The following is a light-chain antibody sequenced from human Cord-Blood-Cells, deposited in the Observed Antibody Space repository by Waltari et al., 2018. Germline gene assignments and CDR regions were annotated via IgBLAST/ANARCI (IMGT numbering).Light chain of an antibody. V-gene: IGKV3-11*01. CDR3: QQRSNWPPWT. CDR1: QSVSSY. J-gene: IGKJ1*01. Sequence: EIVLTQSPATLSLSPGERATLSCRASQSVSSYLTWYQQKPVQAPRLLIYDASNRATGIPARFSGSGYGTDFTLTISSLEPEDFAVYYCQQRSNWPPWTFGQGTKVEIK. CDR2: DAS.